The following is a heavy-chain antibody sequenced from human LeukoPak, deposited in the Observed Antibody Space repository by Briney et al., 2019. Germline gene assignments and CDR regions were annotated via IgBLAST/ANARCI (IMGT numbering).Heavy chain of an antibody. V-gene: IGHV4-38-2*02. D-gene: IGHD3-22*01. CDR1: GYSISSGNY. J-gene: IGHJ4*02. CDR2: IYHSGST. Sequence: SETLSLTCTVSGYSISSGNYWGWIRQPPGKGLEWIGNIYHSGSTYYNPSLKSRVTISGDTSKNQFSLRLSSVTAADTAVYYCARASYSYDINGWVPFDYWGQGTLVTVSS. CDR3: ARASYSYDINGWVPFDY.